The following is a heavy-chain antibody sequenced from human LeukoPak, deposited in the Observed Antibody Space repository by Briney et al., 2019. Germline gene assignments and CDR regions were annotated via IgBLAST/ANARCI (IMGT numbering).Heavy chain of an antibody. V-gene: IGHV1-24*01. J-gene: IGHJ6*02. D-gene: IGHD3-10*01. Sequence: ASVKVSCKVSGYSLSELSMHWVRQAPGKGLEWMGGYDPEDDETIYAQKFQGRVAMTEDTSADTAYMELSSLRSEDTAVYYCARFTGSGSYYNGYYYGMDVWGQGTTVTVSS. CDR1: GYSLSELS. CDR3: ARFTGSGSYYNGYYYGMDV. CDR2: YDPEDDET.